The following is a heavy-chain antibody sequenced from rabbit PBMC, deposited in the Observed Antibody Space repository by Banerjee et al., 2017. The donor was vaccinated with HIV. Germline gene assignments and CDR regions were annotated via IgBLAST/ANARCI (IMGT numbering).Heavy chain of an antibody. CDR2: IGVVSGVNT. D-gene: IGHD7-1*01. J-gene: IGHJ4*01. CDR1: GFSFSSSYW. CDR3: ARDLTGVTGWNFNL. Sequence: QEQLEESGGDLVKPEGSLTLTCTASGFSFSSSYWICWVRQAPGKGLEWIACIGVVSGVNTYYANWVNGRFTISKTSSTTVTLQMTSLTASDTATYFCARDLTGVTGWNFNLWGPGTLVTVS. V-gene: IGHV1S45*01.